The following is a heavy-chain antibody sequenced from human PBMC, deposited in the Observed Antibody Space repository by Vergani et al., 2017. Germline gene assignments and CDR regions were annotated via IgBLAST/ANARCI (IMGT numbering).Heavy chain of an antibody. J-gene: IGHJ2*01. CDR3: ARQSIAARPFDL. Sequence: QVQLQQWGAGLLKPSETLSLTCAVYGGSFSGYYWSWIRQPPGKGREWIGEINHSGSTNYNPSLKSRVTISVDTSKNQFSLKLSSVTAADTAVYYCARQSIAARPFDLWGRGTLVTVSS. CDR1: GGSFSGYY. CDR2: INHSGST. V-gene: IGHV4-34*01. D-gene: IGHD6-6*01.